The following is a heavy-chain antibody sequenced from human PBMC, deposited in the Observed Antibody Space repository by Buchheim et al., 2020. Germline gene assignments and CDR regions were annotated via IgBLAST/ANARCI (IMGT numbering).Heavy chain of an antibody. CDR1: GFTFSSYG. Sequence: QVQLVESGGGVVQPGRSLRLSCAASGFTFSSYGMHWVRQAPGKGLEWVAVIWYDGSNKYYADSVKGRFTISRANSKNTLYLQMNSLRAEDTAVYYCARDSDSSGYFGTYYFDYWGQGTL. CDR2: IWYDGSNK. D-gene: IGHD3-22*01. CDR3: ARDSDSSGYFGTYYFDY. V-gene: IGHV3-33*01. J-gene: IGHJ4*02.